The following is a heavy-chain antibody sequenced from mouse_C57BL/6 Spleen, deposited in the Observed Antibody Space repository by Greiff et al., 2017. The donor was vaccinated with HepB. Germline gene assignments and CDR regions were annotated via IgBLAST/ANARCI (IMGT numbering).Heavy chain of an antibody. Sequence: QVQLKQSGPELVKPGASVKISCKASGYAFSSSWMNWVKQRPGKGLEWIGRIYPGDGDTNYNGKFKGKATLTADKSSSTAYMQLSSLTSEDSAVYFCARGPVNYYGSSLFAYWGQGTLVTVSA. J-gene: IGHJ3*01. CDR1: GYAFSSSW. D-gene: IGHD1-1*01. CDR2: IYPGDGDT. V-gene: IGHV1-82*01. CDR3: ARGPVNYYGSSLFAY.